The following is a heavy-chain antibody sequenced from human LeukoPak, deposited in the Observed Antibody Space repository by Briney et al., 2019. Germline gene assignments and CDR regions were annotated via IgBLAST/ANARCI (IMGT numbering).Heavy chain of an antibody. J-gene: IGHJ2*01. CDR1: GLTVSSNH. Sequence: AGSLRLSCAVSGLTVSSNHMSWVRQAPGKGLEWVSIIYSGGTTYYTYSVKDRFTVSRDDSKNTLYLQMNSLRAEVTAVYYCTIARLVFDLWGRGTLVPVSS. V-gene: IGHV3-66*01. CDR3: TIARLVFDL. CDR2: IYSGGTT. D-gene: IGHD3-10*01.